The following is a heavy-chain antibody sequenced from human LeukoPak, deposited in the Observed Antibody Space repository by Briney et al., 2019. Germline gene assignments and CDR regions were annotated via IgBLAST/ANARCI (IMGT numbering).Heavy chain of an antibody. CDR2: ISAYNGNT. V-gene: IGHV1-18*01. Sequence: GASVKGSCKASGYTFTSYGISWVRQTPGQGLEWMGWISAYNGNTNYAQKLQGRVTMTTDTSTSTAYMELRSLRSDDTAVYYCAREVADYGDYGWFDPWGQGTLVTVSS. D-gene: IGHD4-17*01. J-gene: IGHJ5*02. CDR1: GYTFTSYG. CDR3: AREVADYGDYGWFDP.